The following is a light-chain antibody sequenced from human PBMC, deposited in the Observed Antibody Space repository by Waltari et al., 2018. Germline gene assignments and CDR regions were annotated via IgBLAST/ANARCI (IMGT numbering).Light chain of an antibody. Sequence: QSALTQTRSVSGSPGQSVTIPCTGTISDVGCYNDFPWYHQHPVKPPKRMINDVNKRPSGVPYRFSGSKSGNTASLTISGLQGEDDADYYCCSYAGSYAYVFGTGTKVTVL. CDR2: DVN. CDR1: ISDVGCYND. J-gene: IGLJ1*01. CDR3: CSYAGSYAYV. V-gene: IGLV2-11*01.